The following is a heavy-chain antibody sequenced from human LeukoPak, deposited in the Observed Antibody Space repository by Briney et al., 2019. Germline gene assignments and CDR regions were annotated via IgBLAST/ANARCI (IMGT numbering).Heavy chain of an antibody. D-gene: IGHD1-26*01. Sequence: GGSLRLSCAASGLTFSSYSMNWVRQDPGKGLEWVSSISSSSSYIYYADSVKGRFTISRDNAKNSLYLQMNSLRAEDTAVYYCARPKQVGATADAFDIWGQGTMVTVSS. CDR2: ISSSSSYI. CDR3: ARPKQVGATADAFDI. V-gene: IGHV3-21*01. J-gene: IGHJ3*02. CDR1: GLTFSSYS.